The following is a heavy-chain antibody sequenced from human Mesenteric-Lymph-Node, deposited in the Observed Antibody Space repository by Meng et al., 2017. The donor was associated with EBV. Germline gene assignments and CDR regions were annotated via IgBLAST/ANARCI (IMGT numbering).Heavy chain of an antibody. CDR2: IYYSGST. J-gene: IGHJ5*01. V-gene: IGHV4-39*07. CDR3: ARDRDIVVPRGFDP. D-gene: IGHD2-21*01. Sequence: LPLQQPGPAHVQPSEPLSRPCTVSGGTISSSSSYGGWIRQPPGKGLEWIGNIYYSGSTYYIPSLKSRLTVSVDTSKNQFSLKLSSVTAADTAMYYCARDRDIVVPRGFDPWGQGTLVTVSS. CDR1: GGTISSSSSY.